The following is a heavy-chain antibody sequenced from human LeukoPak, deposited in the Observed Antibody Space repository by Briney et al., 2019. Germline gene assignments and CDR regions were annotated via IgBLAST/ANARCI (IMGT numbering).Heavy chain of an antibody. Sequence: SETLSLTCTVSGGSISSYYWSWIRQPAGKGLEWIGRIYTSGSTNYNPSLKSRVTMSVDTSKNQFSLKLSSVTAADTAVYYCARDLYYYDSSGYPRPNWFDPWGQGTLVTVSS. CDR3: ARDLYYYDSSGYPRPNWFDP. D-gene: IGHD3-22*01. CDR2: IYTSGST. CDR1: GGSISSYY. J-gene: IGHJ5*02. V-gene: IGHV4-4*07.